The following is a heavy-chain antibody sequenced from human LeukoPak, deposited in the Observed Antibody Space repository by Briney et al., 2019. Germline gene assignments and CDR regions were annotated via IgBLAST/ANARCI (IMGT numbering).Heavy chain of an antibody. CDR2: IYHSGST. CDR3: ASSETYYDILTGSNYYYGMDV. V-gene: IGHV4-30-2*01. Sequence: SQTLSLTCAVSGGSISSGGYSWSWIRQPPGKGLEWSGYIYHSGSTYYNPSLKSRVTLSVDRSKNQFSLKLSSVTAADTAVYYCASSETYYDILTGSNYYYGMDVWGQGTTVTVSS. CDR1: GGSISSGGYS. D-gene: IGHD3-9*01. J-gene: IGHJ6*02.